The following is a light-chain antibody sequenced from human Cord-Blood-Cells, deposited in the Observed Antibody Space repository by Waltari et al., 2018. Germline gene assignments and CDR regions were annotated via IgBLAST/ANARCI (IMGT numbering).Light chain of an antibody. CDR2: AAS. V-gene: IGKV1-39*01. J-gene: IGKJ1*01. Sequence: DIQMTQSPSSLSASVGDRVNNTCRANQSISSDFNGYQQKPGKTPKLLIYAASSLQSGVPSRFSGIGSGTDFTLTISSLQPEDFATYYCQQSYSTPPTFGQGTKVEIK. CDR3: QQSYSTPPT. CDR1: QSISSD.